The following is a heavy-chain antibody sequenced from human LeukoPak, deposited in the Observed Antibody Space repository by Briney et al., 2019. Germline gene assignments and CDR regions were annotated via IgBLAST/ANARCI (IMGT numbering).Heavy chain of an antibody. Sequence: SETLSLTCTVSGYSISSAYYWGWIRLPPGKGLEWIGSIYHSGSTYYNPSLKSRVTISVDTSKNQFSLKLSSVTAADTAVYSCARGGYGDYFDSWGQGTLVTVSS. CDR2: IYHSGST. CDR3: ARGGYGDYFDS. J-gene: IGHJ4*02. CDR1: GYSISSAYY. D-gene: IGHD4-17*01. V-gene: IGHV4-38-2*02.